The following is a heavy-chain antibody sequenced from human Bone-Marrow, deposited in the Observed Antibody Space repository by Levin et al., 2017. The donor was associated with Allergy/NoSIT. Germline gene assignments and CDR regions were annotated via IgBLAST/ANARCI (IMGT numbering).Heavy chain of an antibody. CDR2: INSDGSST. CDR1: GFTFSSYW. J-gene: IGHJ6*02. Sequence: GGSLRLSCAASGFTFSSYWMHWVRQAPGKGLVWVSRINSDGSSTSYADSVKGRFTISRDNAKNTLYLQMNSLRAEDTAVYYCAREGYCSSTSCYKFDKLDYYGMDVWGQGTTVTVSS. D-gene: IGHD2-2*02. V-gene: IGHV3-74*01. CDR3: AREGYCSSTSCYKFDKLDYYGMDV.